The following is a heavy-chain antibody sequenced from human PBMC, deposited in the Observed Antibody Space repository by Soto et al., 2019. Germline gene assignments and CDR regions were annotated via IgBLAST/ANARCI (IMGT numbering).Heavy chain of an antibody. J-gene: IGHJ5*02. Sequence: PSETLSLTCTVSGGSISSYYWSWIRQPPGKGLEWIGYIYYSGSTNYNPSLKSRVTISVDTSKNQFSLKLSSVTAADTAVYYCARVDPGNPSWFDPWGQGTLVTVSS. CDR2: IYYSGST. CDR1: GGSISSYY. V-gene: IGHV4-59*01. CDR3: ARVDPGNPSWFDP.